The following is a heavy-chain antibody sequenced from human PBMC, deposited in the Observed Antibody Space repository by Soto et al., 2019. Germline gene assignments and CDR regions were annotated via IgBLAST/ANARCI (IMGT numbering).Heavy chain of an antibody. D-gene: IGHD2-15*01. CDR3: ARASVGPPGGGSWTMPFDS. J-gene: IGHJ4*02. CDR1: GGSVSSYY. CDR2: IYTGGST. Sequence: QVQLQESGPGLVKPSETLSLTCTVSGGSVSSYYWSWIRQPAGKGLEWIGRIYTGGSTNYNPSLRCRVTMSVDTSKYQFSLRLTSVTAADAAVYYCARASVGPPGGGSWTMPFDSWGQGTLVTVAS. V-gene: IGHV4-4*07.